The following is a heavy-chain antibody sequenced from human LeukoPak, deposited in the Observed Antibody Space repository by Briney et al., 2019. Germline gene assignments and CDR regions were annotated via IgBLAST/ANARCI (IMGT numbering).Heavy chain of an antibody. V-gene: IGHV3-11*04. Sequence: GGSLRLSCAASGFTFSDYYMSWIRQAPGQGLEWVSYISSSSTTIYYADSVKGRFTISRDNGKNSLFLQMNSLRAEDTAVYYCVKSLDRHYYDIHGPLSHWGQGTLVTVSS. CDR1: GFTFSDYY. CDR3: VKSLDRHYYDIHGPLSH. J-gene: IGHJ4*02. CDR2: ISSSSTTI. D-gene: IGHD3-22*01.